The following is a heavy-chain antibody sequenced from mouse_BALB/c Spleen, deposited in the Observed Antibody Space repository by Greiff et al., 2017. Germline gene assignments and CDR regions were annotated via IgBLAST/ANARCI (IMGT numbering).Heavy chain of an antibody. D-gene: IGHD1-1*01. CDR1: GFTFSSYG. Sequence: DVKLVESGGGLVQPGGSLKLSCAASGFTFSSYGMSWVRQTPDKRLELVATINSNGGSTYYPDSVKGRFTISRDNAKNTLYLQMSSLKSEDTAMYYCARVHYYGSSYPYAMDYWGQGTSVTVSS. CDR2: INSNGGST. J-gene: IGHJ4*01. V-gene: IGHV5-6-3*01. CDR3: ARVHYYGSSYPYAMDY.